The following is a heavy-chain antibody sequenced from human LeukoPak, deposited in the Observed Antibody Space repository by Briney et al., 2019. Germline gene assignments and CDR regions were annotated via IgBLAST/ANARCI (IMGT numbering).Heavy chain of an antibody. CDR3: ARTLQVYYYGMDV. J-gene: IGHJ6*02. Sequence: SVKVSCKASGGTFSSYAISWVRQATGQGLEWMGRIIPILGIANYAQKFQGRVTITADKSTSTAYMELSSLRSEDTAVYYCARTLQVYYYGMDVWGQGTTVTVSS. CDR2: IIPILGIA. CDR1: GGTFSSYA. V-gene: IGHV1-69*04.